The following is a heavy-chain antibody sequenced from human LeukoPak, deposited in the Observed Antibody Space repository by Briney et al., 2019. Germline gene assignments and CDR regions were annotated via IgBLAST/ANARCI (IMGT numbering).Heavy chain of an antibody. D-gene: IGHD2-15*01. J-gene: IGHJ4*02. CDR1: GYTFTDYY. CDR3: AAYQHTPCSGGSCYPDPIDY. V-gene: IGHV1-69-2*01. CDR2: VDPEDGET. Sequence: GASVTVSXKVSGYTFTDYYMHWVQQAPGKGLEWMGLVDPEDGETIYAEKFQGRVTITADTSTDTAYMELSSLRSEDTAVYYCAAYQHTPCSGGSCYPDPIDYWGQGTLITVSS.